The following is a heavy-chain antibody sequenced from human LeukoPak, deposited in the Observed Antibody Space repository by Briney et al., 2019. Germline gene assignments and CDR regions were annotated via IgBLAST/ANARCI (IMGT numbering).Heavy chain of an antibody. D-gene: IGHD6-19*01. CDR2: ISSSSSYI. CDR3: AKDRSYSSRWTTIDY. V-gene: IGHV3-21*04. CDR1: GFTFSSYS. Sequence: GGSLRLSCAASGFTFSSYSMNWVRQAPGKGLEWVSSISSSSSYIYYADSVKGRFTISRDNAKNSLYLQMNSLRAEDTALYYCAKDRSYSSRWTTIDYWGQGTLVTVSS. J-gene: IGHJ4*02.